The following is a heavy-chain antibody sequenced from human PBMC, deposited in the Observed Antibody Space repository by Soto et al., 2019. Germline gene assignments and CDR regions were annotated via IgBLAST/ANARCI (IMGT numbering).Heavy chain of an antibody. CDR3: ASPKGYCSSTSCYTGDYYYYGMDV. Sequence: ASVKVSCKASGYTFTSYAMHWVRQAPGQRLAWMGWINAGNGNTKYSQKFQGRVTITRDTSASTAYLELSSLRYEDTAVYYCASPKGYCSSTSCYTGDYYYYGMDVWGQGTTATVSS. J-gene: IGHJ6*02. CDR1: GYTFTSYA. CDR2: INAGNGNT. V-gene: IGHV1-3*01. D-gene: IGHD2-2*02.